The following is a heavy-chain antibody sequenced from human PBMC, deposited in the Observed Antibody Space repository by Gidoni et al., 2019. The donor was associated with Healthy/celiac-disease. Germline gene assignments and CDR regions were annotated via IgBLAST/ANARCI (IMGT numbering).Heavy chain of an antibody. CDR2: IIPIIGTA. CDR1: GATFSSYV. V-gene: IGHV1-69*01. D-gene: IGHD3-22*01. J-gene: IGHJ4*02. Sequence: QVQLVQSGAEVQKPGSAVKVSCKASGATFSSYVISWGGQPPGQGLEWLGGIIPIIGTANYEQKFQGRVTITADESTSTAYMELSSLRSEDTAVYYCARGSTPYYYDSSGYSHFDYWGQGTLVTVSS. CDR3: ARGSTPYYYDSSGYSHFDY.